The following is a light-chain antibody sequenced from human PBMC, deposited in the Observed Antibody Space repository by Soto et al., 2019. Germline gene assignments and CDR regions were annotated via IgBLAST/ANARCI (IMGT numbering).Light chain of an antibody. J-gene: IGKJ1*01. CDR1: QGISSY. V-gene: IGKV1-9*01. CDR3: QQLNTYPPWT. Sequence: DIQLTQSPSFLSASVGDRVTITCRASQGISSYLAWYQQKPGKAPELLIYAASTLQSGVPSRFIGSGSGTDFTLTISSLQPEDSSTYYCQQLNTYPPWTFGQGTKVDI. CDR2: AAS.